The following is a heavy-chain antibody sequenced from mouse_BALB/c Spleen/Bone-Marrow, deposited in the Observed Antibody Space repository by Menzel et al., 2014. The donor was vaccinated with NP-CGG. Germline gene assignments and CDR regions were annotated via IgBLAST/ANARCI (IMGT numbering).Heavy chain of an antibody. Sequence: QVQLQQSGPGLEESSQSLSISCTVSGFSLISYGVHWIRQRPGKGLEWLGVIWPGGSTNYNSALMSRLSISKVNSKSQVFLKMNSLQSDDTAMYYCARDLYYDYDVGAMDYWGQGTSVTVSS. CDR2: IWPGGST. CDR3: ARDLYYDYDVGAMDY. CDR1: GFSLISYG. D-gene: IGHD2-4*01. J-gene: IGHJ4*01. V-gene: IGHV2-9*02.